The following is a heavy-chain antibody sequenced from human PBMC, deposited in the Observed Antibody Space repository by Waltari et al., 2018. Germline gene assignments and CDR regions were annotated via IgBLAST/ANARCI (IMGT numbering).Heavy chain of an antibody. Sequence: QVQLVESGGGVVQPGKSLKLSCVASGFSFSSYGMHWVRQAPGKGLDWVAVVVDDGSNQYYAVSGKGRFTISRDNSKNTLYLQVNSLRAEDTAVYYCTRDISGRTAFDIWGQGTMVTVSS. CDR3: TRDISGRTAFDI. J-gene: IGHJ3*02. D-gene: IGHD3-10*01. V-gene: IGHV3-33*01. CDR2: VVDDGSNQ. CDR1: GFSFSSYG.